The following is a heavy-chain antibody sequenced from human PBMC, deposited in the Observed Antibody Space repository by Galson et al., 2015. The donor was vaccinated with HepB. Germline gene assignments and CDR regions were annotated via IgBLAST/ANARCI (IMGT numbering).Heavy chain of an antibody. CDR1: GGSISNFY. CDR3: ARAGPNVIYSTSYLGLYYFDY. V-gene: IGHV4-59*01. Sequence: ETLSLTCTVSGGSISNFYWSWIRQPPGKGLDWIGYVYYSGSTNYNPSLSSRVTISVDTSKNQFSLKLSSVTAADTAVYYCARAGPNVIYSTSYLGLYYFDYWGRGTLVTVSS. CDR2: VYYSGST. J-gene: IGHJ4*02. D-gene: IGHD6-6*01.